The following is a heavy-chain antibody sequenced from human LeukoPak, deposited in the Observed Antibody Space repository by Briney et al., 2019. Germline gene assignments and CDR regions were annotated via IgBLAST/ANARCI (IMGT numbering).Heavy chain of an antibody. CDR1: GGSFSRYS. Sequence: PSETLSLTCAVYGGSFSRYSWSWIRQPPGKGLEWIGEINHSGSTNYNPSLKSRVTISVDTSKNQFSLKLSSVTAADTAVYYCARDYAFDIWGQGTMVTVSS. V-gene: IGHV4-34*01. CDR3: ARDYAFDI. CDR2: INHSGST. J-gene: IGHJ3*02.